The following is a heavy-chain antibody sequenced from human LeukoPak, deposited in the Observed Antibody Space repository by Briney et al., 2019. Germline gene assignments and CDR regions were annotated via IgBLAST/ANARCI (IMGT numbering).Heavy chain of an antibody. J-gene: IGHJ4*02. Sequence: GGSLRLSCAASGFTVSSNYMSWVRQAPGKGLEWVSIIYSGGSTYYADSVKGRFTISRDNSKNTLYLQMNSLRAEDTAVYYCARQYSGSWPIGDCWGQGTLVTVSS. V-gene: IGHV3-66*04. CDR2: IYSGGST. CDR1: GFTVSSNY. D-gene: IGHD1-26*01. CDR3: ARQYSGSWPIGDC.